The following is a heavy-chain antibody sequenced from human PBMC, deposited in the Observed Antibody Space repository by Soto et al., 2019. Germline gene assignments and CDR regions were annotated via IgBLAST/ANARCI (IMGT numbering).Heavy chain of an antibody. D-gene: IGHD3-16*01. CDR1: GFTFSDYG. CDR3: AKGTYGGSAPYDYGTDV. V-gene: IGHV3-30*18. J-gene: IGHJ6*02. CDR2: ISFDDGKDK. Sequence: QVQLVESGGGVVQPGRSLRLSCAASGFTFSDYGIHWVRQAPGKGLEWVTFISFDDGKDKFYSAPVRGRFTISRDNSKNTLSLQMNSLRSDDTAIYYCAKGTYGGSAPYDYGTDVWGQGTTVTVSS.